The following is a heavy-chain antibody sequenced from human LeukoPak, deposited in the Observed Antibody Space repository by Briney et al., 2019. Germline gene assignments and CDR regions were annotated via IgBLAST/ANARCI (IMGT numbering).Heavy chain of an antibody. D-gene: IGHD3-22*01. CDR3: EKGDSTYYYDSSGYM. CDR2: ISGSGGST. Sequence: GGSRRLSCAASGFTFNNYAMSWVRQAPGKGLEWVSVISGSGGSTDYADSVKGRFTISRDNSKNTLYLQMNSLRAEDTAVYYCEKGDSTYYYDSSGYMWGEETLVTVSS. V-gene: IGHV3-23*01. CDR1: GFTFNNYA. J-gene: IGHJ4*02.